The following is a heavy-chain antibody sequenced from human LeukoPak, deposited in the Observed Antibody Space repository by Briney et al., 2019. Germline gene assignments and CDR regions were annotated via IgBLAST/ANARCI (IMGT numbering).Heavy chain of an antibody. CDR2: IYSGGST. CDR3: AREGSEYSYAQEENAFDI. D-gene: IGHD5-18*01. CDR1: GFTVSSNY. J-gene: IGHJ3*02. Sequence: PGGSLRLSCAASGFTVSSNYMSWVRQAPGKGLEWVSVIYSGGSTYYADSVKGRFTISRDNSKNTLYLQMNSLRAEDTAVYYCAREGSEYSYAQEENAFDIWGQGTMVTVSS. V-gene: IGHV3-53*01.